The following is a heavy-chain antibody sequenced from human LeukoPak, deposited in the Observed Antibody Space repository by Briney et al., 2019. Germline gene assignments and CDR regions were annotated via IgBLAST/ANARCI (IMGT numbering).Heavy chain of an antibody. D-gene: IGHD1-26*01. J-gene: IGHJ4*02. CDR3: ARATALSGAFDY. CDR2: AYYSGST. Sequence: SETLSLTCTAAGVSISSDYWCGLRQPPRKGLEWIGHAYYSGSTNYNPSLKSRVTISVDTPKNQFSLKLSSVTAADMAVHYCARATALSGAFDYWGQGTLVTVSS. V-gene: IGHV4-59*01. CDR1: GVSISSDY.